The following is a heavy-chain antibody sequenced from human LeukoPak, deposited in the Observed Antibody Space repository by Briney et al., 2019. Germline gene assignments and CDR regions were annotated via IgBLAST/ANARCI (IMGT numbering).Heavy chain of an antibody. Sequence: GGSLRLSCAASGFTFSSYAISWVRQAPGEGLEWVSAISGSGGSTYYADSVKGRFTISSDNSKNTLYLQMNSLRAEDTAVYYCAKYAFQGVIKRSLFDYWGQGTLVTVSS. CDR2: ISGSGGST. V-gene: IGHV3-23*01. CDR1: GFTFSSYA. J-gene: IGHJ4*02. CDR3: AKYAFQGVIKRSLFDY. D-gene: IGHD3-10*01.